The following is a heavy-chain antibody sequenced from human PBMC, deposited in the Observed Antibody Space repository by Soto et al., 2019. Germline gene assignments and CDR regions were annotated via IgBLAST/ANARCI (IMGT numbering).Heavy chain of an antibody. D-gene: IGHD2-15*01. J-gene: IGHJ4*01. V-gene: IGHV3-23*01. CDR2: ISGSGGST. Sequence: GASLRLACVAFGLTFSSDSMSWVRQVAGKGMEWVSAISGSGGSTYYADSVKGRFTISRDNSKNTLYLQMNSLIAEDTAVYYCAKFLGGPHRQYSFDYPGPGTLGTRSS. CDR3: AKFLGGPHRQYSFDY. CDR1: GLTFSSDS.